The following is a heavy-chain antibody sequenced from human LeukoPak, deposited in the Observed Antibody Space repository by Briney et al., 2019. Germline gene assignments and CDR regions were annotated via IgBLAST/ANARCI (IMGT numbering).Heavy chain of an antibody. Sequence: SETLSLTCTVSGYSISSGYYWGWIRQPPGKGLEWIGSIYHSGSTYYNPSLKSRVTISVDTSKNQFSLKLSSVTAADTAVYYCARHGHYYDSGGYYSYWGQGTLVTVSS. CDR3: ARHGHYYDSGGYYSY. V-gene: IGHV4-38-2*02. CDR2: IYHSGST. D-gene: IGHD3-22*01. J-gene: IGHJ4*02. CDR1: GYSISSGYY.